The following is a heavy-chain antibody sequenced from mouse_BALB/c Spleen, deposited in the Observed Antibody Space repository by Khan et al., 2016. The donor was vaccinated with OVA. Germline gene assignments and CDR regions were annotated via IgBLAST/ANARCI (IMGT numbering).Heavy chain of an antibody. J-gene: IGHJ3*01. CDR3: ARGHYGNPFAY. Sequence: EVELVESGGGLVKPGGSLKLSCGASGFSFSDYYMYWVRQTPEKRLEWVATISDGGSYTYYKDSVKGRFTISRDDAKNNLYLQMSSLKSEDTGISYCARGHYGNPFAYWGQGTLVTVSS. CDR1: GFSFSDYY. D-gene: IGHD2-1*01. CDR2: ISDGGSYT. V-gene: IGHV5-4*02.